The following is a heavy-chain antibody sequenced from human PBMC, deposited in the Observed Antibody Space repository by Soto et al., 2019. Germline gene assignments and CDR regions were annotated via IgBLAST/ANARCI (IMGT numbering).Heavy chain of an antibody. J-gene: IGHJ4*02. CDR3: ARYLTGSYYQLHY. CDR2: INAGNGDT. V-gene: IGHV1-3*01. D-gene: IGHD1-26*01. Sequence: QVHLVQSGAEVKKPGASVKLSCTASGYTFSSSGIHWVRQAPGQRLEWVGWINAGNGDTYYSQNFQARVTISTTTSASTAYMELSGLTSEDTAVYYCARYLTGSYYQLHYWGQGSLVTVSS. CDR1: GYTFSSSG.